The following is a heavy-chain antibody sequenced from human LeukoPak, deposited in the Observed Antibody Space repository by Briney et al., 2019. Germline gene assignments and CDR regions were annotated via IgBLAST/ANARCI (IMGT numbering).Heavy chain of an antibody. CDR1: GYTFTSYA. D-gene: IGHD6-19*01. Sequence: GASVKVSCKASGYTFTSYAMNWVRQAPGQGLEWMGWINPNSGGTNYAQKFQGRVTMTRDTSISTAYMELSRLRSDDTAVYYCARVRKGIAVAGPIDYWGQGTLVTVSS. J-gene: IGHJ4*02. V-gene: IGHV1-2*02. CDR3: ARVRKGIAVAGPIDY. CDR2: INPNSGGT.